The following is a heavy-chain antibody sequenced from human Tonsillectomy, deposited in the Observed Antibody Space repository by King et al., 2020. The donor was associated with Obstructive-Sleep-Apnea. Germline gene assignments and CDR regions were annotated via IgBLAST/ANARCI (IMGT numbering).Heavy chain of an antibody. CDR1: GFTVSSNY. J-gene: IGHJ6*02. CDR2: IYSGGST. CDR3: ARVEYYGSGSSYYYYYYGMDV. Sequence: EVQLVESGGGLVQPGGSLRLSCAASGFTVSSNYMSWVRQAPGKGLEWVSVIYSGGSTYYADSVKGRFTISRHNSKNTLYLQMNSLRAEDTAVYYCARVEYYGSGSSYYYYYYGMDVWGQGTTVTVSS. D-gene: IGHD3-10*01. V-gene: IGHV3-53*04.